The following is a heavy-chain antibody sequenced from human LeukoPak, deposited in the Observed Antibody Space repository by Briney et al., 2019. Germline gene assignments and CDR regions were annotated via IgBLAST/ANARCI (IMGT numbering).Heavy chain of an antibody. V-gene: IGHV3-30*02. J-gene: IGHJ4*02. CDR2: IQYDGSNK. CDR1: GFTFSSYG. CDR3: AKGDKPGY. D-gene: IGHD1-14*01. Sequence: GGSLRLSCAASGFTFSSYGMHWVRQAPGKGLEWVTFIQYDGSNKYYADSVKGRFTISRDNSKNTLYLQMNSLRAEDTAVYYCAKGDKPGYWGQGTLITVSS.